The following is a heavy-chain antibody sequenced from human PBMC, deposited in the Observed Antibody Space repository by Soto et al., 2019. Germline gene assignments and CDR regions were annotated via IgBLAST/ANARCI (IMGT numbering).Heavy chain of an antibody. D-gene: IGHD2-15*01. Sequence: QVQLQESGPGLVKPSQTLSLTCTVSGGSISSGDYYWSWIRQPPGKGLEWIGYIYYSGSTYYNPSLKSRVTISVDTSKNQFSPKLSSVTAADTAVYYCARERRGYCSGGSCYSSLYYFDYWGQGTLVTVSS. CDR3: ARERRGYCSGGSCYSSLYYFDY. CDR2: IYYSGST. J-gene: IGHJ4*02. V-gene: IGHV4-30-4*01. CDR1: GGSISSGDYY.